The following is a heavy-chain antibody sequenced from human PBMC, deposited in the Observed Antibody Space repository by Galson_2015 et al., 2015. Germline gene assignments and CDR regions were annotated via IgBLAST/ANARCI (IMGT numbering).Heavy chain of an antibody. CDR3: AHSTGTTGTTWYYYYGMDV. V-gene: IGHV2-5*01. J-gene: IGHJ6*02. D-gene: IGHD1-1*01. CDR2: IYWNDDK. Sequence: PALVKPTQTLTLTCTFSGFSLSTSGVGVGWIRQPPGKALEWLALIYWNDDKRYSPSLKSRLTITKDTSKNQVVLTMTNMDPVDTATYYCAHSTGTTGTTWYYYYGMDVWGQGTTVTVSS. CDR1: GFSLSTSGVG.